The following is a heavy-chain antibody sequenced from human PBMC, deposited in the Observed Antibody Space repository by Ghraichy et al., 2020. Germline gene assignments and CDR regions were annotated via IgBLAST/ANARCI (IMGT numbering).Heavy chain of an antibody. V-gene: IGHV3-66*01. CDR2: IYCGGDT. CDR3: AGGTYFPPDF. Sequence: LSLTCAASGFTVSSSYMSWVRQAPGKGLEWVSLIYCGGDTFYGDSVRGRFTISRDNSKNTLYLQMHSLRAEDTAVYFCAGGTYFPPDFWGQGTLVTVSS. D-gene: IGHD1-26*01. J-gene: IGHJ4*02. CDR1: GFTVSSSY.